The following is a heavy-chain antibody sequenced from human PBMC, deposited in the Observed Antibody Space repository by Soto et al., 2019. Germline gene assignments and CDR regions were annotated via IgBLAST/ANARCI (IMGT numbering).Heavy chain of an antibody. D-gene: IGHD3-10*01. CDR1: GFPFSSYA. Sequence: PGGSLRLSCAASGFPFSSYAVHWVRQAPGKGLEWVAVISYDGSNKYYADSVKGRFTISRDNSKNTLYLQMNSLRAEDTAVYYCARDFRNYYGSGRGGFDPWGQGTLVTVSS. CDR2: ISYDGSNK. CDR3: ARDFRNYYGSGRGGFDP. J-gene: IGHJ5*02. V-gene: IGHV3-30-3*01.